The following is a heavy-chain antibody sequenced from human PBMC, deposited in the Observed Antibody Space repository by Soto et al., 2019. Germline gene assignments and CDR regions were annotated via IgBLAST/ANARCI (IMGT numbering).Heavy chain of an antibody. CDR3: ARDPSTINKLIGVWFDP. J-gene: IGHJ5*02. Sequence: SVKVSCKASGDTFGRFTINWVRQAPGQGLEWMGGIKPISDITNYAQRFQGRVTFTADASTSTVYLELSSLRSEDTAMYYCARDPSTINKLIGVWFDPWGQGTLVTVSA. D-gene: IGHD4-4*01. CDR1: GDTFGRFT. CDR2: IKPISDIT. V-gene: IGHV1-69*13.